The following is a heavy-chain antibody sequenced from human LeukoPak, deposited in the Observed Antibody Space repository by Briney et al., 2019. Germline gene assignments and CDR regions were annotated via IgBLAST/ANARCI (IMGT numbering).Heavy chain of an antibody. CDR2: IIPIFGTA. D-gene: IGHD3-22*01. Sequence: SVKVSCKASGGTFSSYAISWVRQAPGQGLEWMGGIIPIFGTANYAQKFQGRVTITADKSTSTAYMELSSLRSEDTAVYYCATQYGTYYYDSSGYWGFDPWGQGTLVTVSS. CDR1: GGTFSSYA. V-gene: IGHV1-69*06. CDR3: ATQYGTYYYDSSGYWGFDP. J-gene: IGHJ5*02.